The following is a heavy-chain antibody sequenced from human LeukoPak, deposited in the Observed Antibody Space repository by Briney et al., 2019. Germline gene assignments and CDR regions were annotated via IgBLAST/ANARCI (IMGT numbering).Heavy chain of an antibody. CDR2: TRNKAHNYTT. D-gene: IGHD2-2*01. Sequence: PGGSLRLSCGASGYTFSDYTMNWVRQAPGKGLEWVGRTRNKAHNYTTSYAASVQGRFTISRHASKKLMYLQMNSLKTEDTAVYFCVRDQGRPGDYWGQGTLVTVSS. CDR1: GYTFSDYT. CDR3: VRDQGRPGDY. J-gene: IGHJ4*02. V-gene: IGHV3-72*01.